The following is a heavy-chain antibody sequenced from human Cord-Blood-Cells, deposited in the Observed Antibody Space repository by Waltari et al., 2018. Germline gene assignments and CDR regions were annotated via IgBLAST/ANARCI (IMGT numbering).Heavy chain of an antibody. Sequence: QLQLQESGPGLVKPSETLSLTCTVSGGSISSSSYYWGWIRQPPGKGLEWIGSIYYSGRTYYNPSLKSRVTISVDTSKNQFSLKLSSVTAADTAVYYCARQAGATAFDIWGQGTMVTVSS. CDR3: ARQAGATAFDI. CDR2: IYYSGRT. D-gene: IGHD1-26*01. V-gene: IGHV4-39*07. J-gene: IGHJ3*02. CDR1: GGSISSSSYY.